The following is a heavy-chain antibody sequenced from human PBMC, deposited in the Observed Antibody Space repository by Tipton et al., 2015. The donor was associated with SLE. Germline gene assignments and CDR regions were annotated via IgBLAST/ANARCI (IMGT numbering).Heavy chain of an antibody. CDR3: ARADSSGWSDYFDY. V-gene: IGHV4-59*11. D-gene: IGHD6-19*01. CDR1: GGSFSSHY. CDR2: IYYSGST. J-gene: IGHJ4*02. Sequence: TLSLTCTVSGGSFSSHYWSWIRQPPGKGLEWIGSIYYSGSTNYNPSLKSRVTISVDTSKNQFSLKLSSVTAADTAVYYCARADSSGWSDYFDYWGQGSLVTVSS.